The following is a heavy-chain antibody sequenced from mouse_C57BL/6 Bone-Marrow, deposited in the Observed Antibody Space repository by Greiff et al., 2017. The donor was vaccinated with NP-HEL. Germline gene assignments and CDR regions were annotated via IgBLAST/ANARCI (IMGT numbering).Heavy chain of an antibody. Sequence: VQLHQSGAELVKPGASVKLSCKASGYTFTSYWMHWVKQRPGQGLEWIGMIHPNSGSTNYNEKFKSKATLTVDKSSSTAYMQLSSLTSEDSAVYYCASSNWAWFAYWGQGTLVTVSA. V-gene: IGHV1-64*01. CDR1: GYTFTSYW. J-gene: IGHJ3*01. CDR2: IHPNSGST. D-gene: IGHD4-1*01. CDR3: ASSNWAWFAY.